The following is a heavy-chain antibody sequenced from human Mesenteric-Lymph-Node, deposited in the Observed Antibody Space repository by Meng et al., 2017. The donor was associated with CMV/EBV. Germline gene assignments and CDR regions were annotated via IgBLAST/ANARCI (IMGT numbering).Heavy chain of an antibody. CDR1: GGSFSGYY. D-gene: IGHD2-21*01. J-gene: IGHJ4*02. V-gene: IGHV4-34*01. CDR2: IHHTGSS. CDR3: ATQALQSADSRY. Sequence: SETLSLTCGVSGGSFSGYYWSWIRQPPGKGLEWIGAIHHTGSSDYNPSLKSRATMSVDKAKNQFSLDLISVTAADTAVYYCATQALQSADSRYWGQGTLVTVSS.